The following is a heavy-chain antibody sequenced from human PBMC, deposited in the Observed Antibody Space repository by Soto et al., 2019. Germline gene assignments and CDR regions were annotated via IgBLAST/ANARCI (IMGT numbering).Heavy chain of an antibody. CDR3: AHSRHGLYYDFWSAQSKGSDAFDI. Sequence: QITLKESGPTLVKPTQTLTLTCTFSGFSLSTSGVGVGWIRQPPGKALEWLALIYWDDDKRYSPSLKSRLTITKDTSKNQVVLTMTTMDPVDTATYYCAHSRHGLYYDFWSAQSKGSDAFDIWGQGTMVTVSS. CDR1: GFSLSTSGVG. CDR2: IYWDDDK. D-gene: IGHD3-3*01. V-gene: IGHV2-5*02. J-gene: IGHJ3*02.